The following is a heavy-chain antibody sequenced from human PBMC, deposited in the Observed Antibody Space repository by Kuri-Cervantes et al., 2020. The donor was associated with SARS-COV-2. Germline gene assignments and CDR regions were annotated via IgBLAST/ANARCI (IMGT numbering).Heavy chain of an antibody. CDR3: ARIWYSSGWYYYYGMDV. CDR2: INPDGSYT. J-gene: IGHJ6*02. Sequence: GGSLRLSCAASGFTFSGHWIHWVRQAPGKGLVWVSRINPDGSYTNNADSVKGRFTLSRDNAKNMLFLQMNSLRAEDTAVYYCARIWYSSGWYYYYGMDVWGQGTMVTVSS. D-gene: IGHD6-19*01. CDR1: GFTFSGHW. V-gene: IGHV3-74*01.